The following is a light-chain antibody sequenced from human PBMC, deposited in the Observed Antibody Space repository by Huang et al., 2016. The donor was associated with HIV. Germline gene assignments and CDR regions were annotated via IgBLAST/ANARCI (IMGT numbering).Light chain of an antibody. CDR2: GTS. Sequence: EIVMTQSPAILSASLGERVTLSCKASQSIGRDLAWYQQKPGQAPRLLLYGTSTRATGVPARVSGSGSGTDFTLTISRLEPEDFAVYFCQKYDTWPFTFGPGAKVDIK. CDR3: QKYDTWPFT. J-gene: IGKJ3*01. V-gene: IGKV3-15*01. CDR1: QSIGRD.